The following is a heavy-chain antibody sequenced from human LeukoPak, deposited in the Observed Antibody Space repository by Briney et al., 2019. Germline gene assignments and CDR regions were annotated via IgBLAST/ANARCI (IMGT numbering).Heavy chain of an antibody. Sequence: ASVKVSCKASGYTFTSYGISWVRQAPGQGLEWMGWISAYNGNTNYAQKLQGSVTMTTDTSTSTAYMELRSLRSDDTAVYYCARETRRIMITFGGVIGYGMDVWGQGTTVTVSS. D-gene: IGHD3-16*02. CDR3: ARETRRIMITFGGVIGYGMDV. CDR2: ISAYNGNT. CDR1: GYTFTSYG. J-gene: IGHJ6*02. V-gene: IGHV1-18*01.